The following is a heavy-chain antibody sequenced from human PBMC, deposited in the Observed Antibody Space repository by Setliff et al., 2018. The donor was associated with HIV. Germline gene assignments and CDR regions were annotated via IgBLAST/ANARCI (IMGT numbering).Heavy chain of an antibody. V-gene: IGHV4-38-2*02. CDR1: GDSISGGYY. CDR2: IYHSGTA. D-gene: IGHD3-22*01. CDR3: ARDPRGLLSPVPRGYFDY. J-gene: IGHJ4*02. Sequence: SETLSLTCADSGDSISGGYYWGWIRQPPGRGLEWIGNIYHSGTAYYNQSFKTQVAISIDTSTKSVALKLLSLTVADTAIYYCARDPRGLLSPVPRGYFDYWGQGALVTVSS.